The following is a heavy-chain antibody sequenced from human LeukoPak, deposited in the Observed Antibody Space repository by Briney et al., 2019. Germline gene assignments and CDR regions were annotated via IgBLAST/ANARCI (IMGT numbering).Heavy chain of an antibody. CDR2: ISSSGSTI. CDR3: ARETGLYSGSYFDY. Sequence: GGSLRLSCAAPGFTFSSYEMNWVRQAPGKGLEWVSYISSSGSTIYYADSVKGRFTISRDNAKNSLYLQMNSLRAEDTAVYYCARETGLYSGSYFDYWGQGTLVTVSS. D-gene: IGHD1-26*01. CDR1: GFTFSSYE. V-gene: IGHV3-48*03. J-gene: IGHJ4*02.